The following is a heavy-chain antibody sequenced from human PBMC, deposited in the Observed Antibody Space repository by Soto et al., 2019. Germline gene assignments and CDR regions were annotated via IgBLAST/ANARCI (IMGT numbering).Heavy chain of an antibody. CDR3: ARLATIYDLDY. V-gene: IGHV3-30*03. D-gene: IGHD3-22*01. Sequence: PGGSLRLSCAASGFTFSSYGMHWVRQAPGKGLEWVAXXXXXXXXXXYADSVKGRFTISRDNSKNTLYLQMNSLRAEDTAVYYCARLATIYDLDYWGQGTLVTVSS. CDR1: GFTFSSYG. J-gene: IGHJ4*02. CDR2: XXXXXXXX.